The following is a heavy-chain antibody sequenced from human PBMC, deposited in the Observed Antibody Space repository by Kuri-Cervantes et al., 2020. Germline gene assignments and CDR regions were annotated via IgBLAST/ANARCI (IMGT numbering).Heavy chain of an antibody. Sequence: GSLRLSCTVSGASVSSRTYYWTWIRQPPGKGLEWIGYISNSGNTNYNPSLKSRVTISVDTSKNQFSLKLSSVTAADTAVYYCARDLFIYGDYFGWGQGTLVTVSS. D-gene: IGHD4-17*01. CDR3: ARDLFIYGDYFG. CDR2: ISNSGNT. CDR1: GASVSSRTYY. V-gene: IGHV4-61*01. J-gene: IGHJ4*02.